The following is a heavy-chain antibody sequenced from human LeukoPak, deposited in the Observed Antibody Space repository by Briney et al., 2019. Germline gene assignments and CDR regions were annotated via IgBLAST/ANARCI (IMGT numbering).Heavy chain of an antibody. CDR1: GFTFDDFA. J-gene: IGHJ4*02. V-gene: IGHV3-9*01. CDR3: ARDSETTPIHVLGY. CDR2: ISWNSGSI. Sequence: AGESLRLSCAASGFTFDDFAMHWVRQAPGRGLEWVSGISWNSGSIGYADSVKGRFTISRDISKNTLYLQMNSLRVDDTAVYYCARDSETTPIHVLGYWGQGTLVTVSS. D-gene: IGHD2-15*01.